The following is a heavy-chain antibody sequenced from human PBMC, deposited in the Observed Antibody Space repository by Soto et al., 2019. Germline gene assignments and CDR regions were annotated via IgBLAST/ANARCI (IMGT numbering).Heavy chain of an antibody. CDR2: IIPIFGTA. CDR3: ASSYDYVWGSYRPHYYYYYGMDV. CDR1: GGTFSSYA. V-gene: IGHV1-69*01. J-gene: IGHJ6*02. D-gene: IGHD3-16*02. Sequence: QVQLVQSGAEVKKPGSSAKVSCKASGGTFSSYAISWVRQAPGQGLEWMGGIIPIFGTANYAQKFQGRVTITADESTSTAYMELSSLRSEDTAVYYCASSYDYVWGSYRPHYYYYYGMDVWGQGTTVTVSS.